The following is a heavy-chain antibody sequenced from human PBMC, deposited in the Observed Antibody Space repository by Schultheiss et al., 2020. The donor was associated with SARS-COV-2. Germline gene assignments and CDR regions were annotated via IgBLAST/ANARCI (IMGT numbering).Heavy chain of an antibody. V-gene: IGHV3-33*01. CDR1: GFTFSSYG. CDR3: ARGDWNYAFYYYYMDV. D-gene: IGHD1-7*01. CDR2: IWYDGSNK. Sequence: GGSLRLSCAASGFTFSSYGMHWVRQAPGKGLEWVAVIWYDGSNKYYADSVKGRFTISRDNAKNSLYLQMNSLRAEDTAVYYCARGDWNYAFYYYYMDVWGKGTTVTVSS. J-gene: IGHJ6*03.